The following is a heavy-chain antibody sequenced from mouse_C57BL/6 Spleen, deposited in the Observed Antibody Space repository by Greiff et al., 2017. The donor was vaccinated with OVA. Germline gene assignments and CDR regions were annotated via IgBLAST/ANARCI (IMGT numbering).Heavy chain of an antibody. D-gene: IGHD2-2*01. CDR2: IDPSDSYT. CDR1: GYTFTSYW. Sequence: VQLQQPGAELVRPGTSVKLSCKASGYTFTSYWMHWVKQRPGQGLEWIGVIDPSDSYTNYNQKFKGKATLTVDTSSSTAYMQLSSLTSEDSAVYYCARSGYDNYAMDDWGQGTSVTVSS. J-gene: IGHJ4*01. V-gene: IGHV1-59*01. CDR3: ARSGYDNYAMDD.